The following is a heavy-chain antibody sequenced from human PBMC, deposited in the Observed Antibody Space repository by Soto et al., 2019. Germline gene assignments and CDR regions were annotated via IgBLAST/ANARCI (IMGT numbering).Heavy chain of an antibody. V-gene: IGHV6-1*01. CDR3: ARGYAFDI. CDR1: GDRVSSNSAA. Sequence: SQTLSLTCAISGDRVSSNSAAWNWIRQSPSRGLEWLGRTYYRSKWSNDYALSVKGRITINPDTSKNQFSLQLNSLTPEDTAVYYCARGYAFDIWGQGTMVTVSS. CDR2: TYYRSKWSN. J-gene: IGHJ3*02.